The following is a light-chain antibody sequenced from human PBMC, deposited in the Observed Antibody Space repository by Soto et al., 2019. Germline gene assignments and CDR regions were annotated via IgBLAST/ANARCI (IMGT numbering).Light chain of an antibody. CDR1: NCDVGGYYY. CDR2: EVS. J-gene: IGLJ1*01. Sequence: THSDSVAGSPGRSITTSGSGSNCDVGGYYYVSWYQQLPGKAPKLMISEVSNRPSGVSNRFSGSKSGNTASLTISGLQAEDEADYYCSSYTAGGTIFGTGTKVTV. CDR3: SSYTAGGTI. V-gene: IGLV2-14*01.